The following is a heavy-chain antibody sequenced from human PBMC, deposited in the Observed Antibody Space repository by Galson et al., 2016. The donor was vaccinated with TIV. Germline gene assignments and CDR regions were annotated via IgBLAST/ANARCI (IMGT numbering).Heavy chain of an antibody. CDR2: ISSTGDYT. CDR1: GFTFSDYY. V-gene: IGHV3-11*06. CDR3: ARDLGDTSPYCVGDCFLDALDL. D-gene: IGHD2-21*02. J-gene: IGHJ3*01. Sequence: SLRLSCAASGFTFSDYYMTWIRQAPGQGLEWVASISSTGDYTYYAGSVKGRFTISRDRATHSLYVQMDSLRAEDSAVYYCARDLGDTSPYCVGDCFLDALDLWGQGAMVTVSS.